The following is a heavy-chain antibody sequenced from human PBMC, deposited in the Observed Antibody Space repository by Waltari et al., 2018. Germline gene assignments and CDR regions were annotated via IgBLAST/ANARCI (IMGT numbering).Heavy chain of an antibody. J-gene: IGHJ4*02. Sequence: VHLVESGGGLVRPGRSLRLSCAASGFIFADYGMDWVRQAPGKGLEGVAGIKWNSGTIHYADSVKGRCTISRDNAENSLYLQMNSLTTEDTAVYYCTKDMDGATAMAPRLDFWGQGTLVTVSS. V-gene: IGHV3-9*01. CDR3: TKDMDGATAMAPRLDF. CDR2: IKWNSGTI. CDR1: GFIFADYG. D-gene: IGHD5-18*01.